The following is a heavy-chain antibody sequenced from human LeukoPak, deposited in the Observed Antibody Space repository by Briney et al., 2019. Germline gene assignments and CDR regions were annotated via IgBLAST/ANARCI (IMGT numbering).Heavy chain of an antibody. J-gene: IGHJ5*02. CDR2: VHYSGNT. Sequence: SETLSLTCTVSGGSIDSFFWSWIRQPPGKALEWIGDVHYSGNTNYNPSLKSRVTISLDTSKIQFSLSLNSMTAADTAVYYCARGFSSGRFDPWGQGALVTASS. CDR1: GGSIDSFF. CDR3: ARGFSSGRFDP. V-gene: IGHV4-59*08. D-gene: IGHD3-10*01.